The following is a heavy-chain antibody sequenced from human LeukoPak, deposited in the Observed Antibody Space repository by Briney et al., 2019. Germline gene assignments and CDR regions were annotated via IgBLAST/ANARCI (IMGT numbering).Heavy chain of an antibody. CDR1: GFTFSSYA. D-gene: IGHD6-19*01. CDR2: ISYDGSNK. CDR3: ARERIAVAGYNWFDP. Sequence: PGRSLRLSCAASGFTFSSYAMHWVRQAPGKGLEWVAVISYDGSNKYYADSVKGRFTISRDNSKNTLYLQMNNLRAEDTAVYYCARERIAVAGYNWFDPWGQGTLVTVSS. J-gene: IGHJ5*02. V-gene: IGHV3-30-3*01.